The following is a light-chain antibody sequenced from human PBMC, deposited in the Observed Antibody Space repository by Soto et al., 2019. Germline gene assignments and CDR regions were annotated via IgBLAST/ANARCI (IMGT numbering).Light chain of an antibody. CDR3: ASRTSTSARV. CDR2: NVT. V-gene: IGLV2-14*03. J-gene: IGLJ3*02. Sequence: QSALTQPASVSGSPGQSITISCTGTSSDVGGYNFVSWYQQHPGKAPKLMIYNVTNRHSGISNRFSGSKSGNTASLTISGLRGDDEADYYCASRTSTSARVFGGGTKLTVL. CDR1: SSDVGGYNF.